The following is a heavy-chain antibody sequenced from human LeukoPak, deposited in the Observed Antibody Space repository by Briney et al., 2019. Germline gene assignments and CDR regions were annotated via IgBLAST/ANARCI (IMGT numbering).Heavy chain of an antibody. V-gene: IGHV3-7*01. Sequence: PGGSLRLSCAASGFTFSSYWMSWVRQAPGEGLEWVANIKQEGIEKYYVHSVKGRFTTSRDNAKNSLYLHMNSLRAEVTAGYYCARSIGSAFDYWGQGTLVTVSS. J-gene: IGHJ4*02. CDR2: IKQEGIEK. D-gene: IGHD1-26*01. CDR1: GFTFSSYW. CDR3: ARSIGSAFDY.